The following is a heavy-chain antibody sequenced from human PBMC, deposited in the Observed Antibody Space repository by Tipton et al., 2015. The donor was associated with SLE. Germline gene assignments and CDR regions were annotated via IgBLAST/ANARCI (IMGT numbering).Heavy chain of an antibody. CDR2: INHSGST. Sequence: TLSLTCRVYGGSFSNYYWSWIRQSPGKGLEWIGEINHSGSTYYNPSLKSRVTISVDTSKNQFSLKLSSVTAADTAVYYCARGDDSSGYYIDYWGQGTLVTVSS. J-gene: IGHJ4*02. CDR3: ARGDDSSGYYIDY. D-gene: IGHD3-22*01. CDR1: GGSFSNYY. V-gene: IGHV4-34*01.